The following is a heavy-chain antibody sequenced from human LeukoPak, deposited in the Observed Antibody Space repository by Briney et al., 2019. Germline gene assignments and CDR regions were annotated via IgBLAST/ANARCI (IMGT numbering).Heavy chain of an antibody. D-gene: IGHD3-22*01. CDR3: ARVYYYDSSGYYYISAFDI. V-gene: IGHV4-59*01. CDR2: IYYSGST. Sequence: SETLSLTCTVSGGSISSYYWSWIRQPPGKGLEWIGYIYYSGSTNYNPSLKSRVTISVDTSKNQFSLKLSSVTAADTAVYYCARVYYYDSSGYYYISAFDIWGQGTMVTVSS. CDR1: GGSISSYY. J-gene: IGHJ3*02.